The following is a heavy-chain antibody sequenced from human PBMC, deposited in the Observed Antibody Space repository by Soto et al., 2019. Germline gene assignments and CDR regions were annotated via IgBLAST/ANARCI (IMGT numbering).Heavy chain of an antibody. CDR2: IVVGSGNT. V-gene: IGHV1-58*02. CDR3: AAGKSITFGGVLYYYYGMDV. D-gene: IGHD3-16*01. J-gene: IGHJ6*02. CDR1: GFTFTSSA. Sequence: SVKVSCKASGFTFTSSAMQWVRQARGQRLEWIGWIVVGSGNTNYAQKFQERVTITRDMSTSTAYMELSSLRSEDTAVYYCAAGKSITFGGVLYYYYGMDVWGQGTTVTVSS.